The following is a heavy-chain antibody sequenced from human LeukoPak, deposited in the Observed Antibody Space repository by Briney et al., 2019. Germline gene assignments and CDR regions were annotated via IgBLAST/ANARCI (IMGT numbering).Heavy chain of an antibody. Sequence: GGSLRLSCAASGFTFSSYDMHWVRQAPGKGLEWVAFIRYDGSNTYYADSVKGRFIISRDNSKNTLYLQMNSLRPEDTSISYCVKGYFLVVTDVEYFFDYWGQGTLVTVSS. CDR1: GFTFSSYD. V-gene: IGHV3-30*02. D-gene: IGHD3-10*02. J-gene: IGHJ4*02. CDR2: IRYDGSNT. CDR3: VKGYFLVVTDVEYFFDY.